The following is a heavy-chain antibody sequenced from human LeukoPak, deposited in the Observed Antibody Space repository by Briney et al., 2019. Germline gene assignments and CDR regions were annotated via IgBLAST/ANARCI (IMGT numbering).Heavy chain of an antibody. CDR3: ARDSILSSGWYCDAFDI. CDR2: TYYRSKCYN. CDR1: GDSVSSNSAA. V-gene: IGHV6-1*01. Sequence: SQTLSLTCAISGDSVSSNSAAWHWPRQSPSRGLEWLGRTYYRSKCYNDYAVYVKSRLTINPDTSKNQFSLQLNSATPEDTAVYYCARDSILSSGWYCDAFDIWGQGTRVSVSS. D-gene: IGHD6-19*01. J-gene: IGHJ3*02.